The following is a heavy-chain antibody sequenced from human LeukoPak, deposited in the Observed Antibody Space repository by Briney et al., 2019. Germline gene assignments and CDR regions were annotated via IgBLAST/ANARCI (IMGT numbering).Heavy chain of an antibody. D-gene: IGHD2-15*01. CDR1: GYTFTIYA. CDR3: ARLGTYCLDY. CDR2: INTNTGNP. V-gene: IGHV7-4-1*02. Sequence: ASVRVSFKASGYTFTIYAMNWVREAPGQGVGCIGTINTNTGNPTYAQGFTGRFVFSLHTSVSSAYLQISSLNAGDTAVYYCARLGTYCLDYWGQGTLVTVPS. J-gene: IGHJ4*02.